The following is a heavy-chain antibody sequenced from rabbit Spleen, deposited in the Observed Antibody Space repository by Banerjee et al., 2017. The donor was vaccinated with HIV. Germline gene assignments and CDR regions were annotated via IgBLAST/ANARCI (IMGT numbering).Heavy chain of an antibody. D-gene: IGHD1-1*01. CDR1: GVSLSDKDV. CDR2: INAATGKP. J-gene: IGHJ4*01. Sequence: QEQLVESGGGLVQPEGSLTLTCKASGVSLSDKDVMCWVRQAPGKGLEWIACINAATGKPVYATWAKGRFTISRTSSTTVTLRMTSLTAADRATYFCARDLVGVIGWNFYLWGPGTLVTVS. V-gene: IGHV1S45*01. CDR3: ARDLVGVIGWNFYL.